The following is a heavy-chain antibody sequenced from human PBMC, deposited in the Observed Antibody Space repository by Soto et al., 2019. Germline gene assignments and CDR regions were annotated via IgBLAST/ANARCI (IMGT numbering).Heavy chain of an antibody. CDR2: IYPGDSDT. Sequence: GASLKISCKGSGYSFTRYWIGWVRQMPGKGLEWMGSIYPGDSDTRYSPAFQGQVTISADKSISTAYLQWSSLKASDTAMYYCAASPMAYFDYWGQGTLVTVSS. V-gene: IGHV5-51*01. CDR1: GYSFTRYW. CDR3: AASPMAYFDY. J-gene: IGHJ4*02. D-gene: IGHD2-8*01.